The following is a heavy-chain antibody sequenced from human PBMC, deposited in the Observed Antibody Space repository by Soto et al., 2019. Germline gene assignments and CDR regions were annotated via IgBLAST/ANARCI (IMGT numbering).Heavy chain of an antibody. J-gene: IGHJ6*02. D-gene: IGHD1-7*01. CDR3: AGTTETYYYYGMDV. CDR2: IYYSGST. Sequence: QVQLQESGPGLVKPSQTLSLTCTVSGGSISSGGYYWSWIRQHPGKGLEWIGYIYYSGSTYYNPSLKSRVTISVDTSKNQFYLKLSSVTAADTAVYYCAGTTETYYYYGMDVWGQGTTVTVAS. CDR1: GGSISSGGYY. V-gene: IGHV4-31*03.